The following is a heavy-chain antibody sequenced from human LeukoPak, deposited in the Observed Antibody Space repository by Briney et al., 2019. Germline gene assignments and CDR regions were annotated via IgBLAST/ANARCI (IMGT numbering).Heavy chain of an antibody. J-gene: IGHJ5*02. V-gene: IGHV4-31*03. CDR3: ARLYSSSWRDSHPAYNWFDP. CDR2: VYYSGGT. Sequence: PSQTLSLTCTVSGDSVSSGAYYWHWIRQHPGKGREWLGYVYYSGGTYYNPSLKSRVAISIDTSRNQFSLKLSSVTAADTAVYYCARLYSSSWRDSHPAYNWFDPWGQGTLVTVSS. D-gene: IGHD6-13*01. CDR1: GDSVSSGAYY.